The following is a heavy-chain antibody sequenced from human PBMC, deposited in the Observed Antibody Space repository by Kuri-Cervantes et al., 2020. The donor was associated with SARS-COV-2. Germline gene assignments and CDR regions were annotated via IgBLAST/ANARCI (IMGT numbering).Heavy chain of an antibody. Sequence: ESLKISCAASGFTFSNAWMNWVRQAPGKGLEWVGRIRSKANSYATAYAASVKGRFTISRDDSKNTAYLQMNSLKTEDTAVYYCTRASPSSSWYGGYWFDPWGQGTLVTVSS. D-gene: IGHD6-13*01. CDR1: GFTFSNAW. CDR2: IRSKANSYAT. CDR3: TRASPSSSWYGGYWFDP. V-gene: IGHV3-73*01. J-gene: IGHJ5*02.